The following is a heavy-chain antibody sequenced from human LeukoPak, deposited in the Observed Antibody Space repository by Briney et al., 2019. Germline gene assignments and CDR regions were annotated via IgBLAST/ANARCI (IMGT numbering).Heavy chain of an antibody. J-gene: IGHJ4*02. CDR2: INGDGSRI. Sequence: GGSLRLSCAASGFTFSSYWMHWVRQAPGKGLVWVPRINGDGSRISYADSVQGRFTISRDNAKNTLYLQMNSLRAEDTAVYYCARSDTVAAYDYWGQGTLVTVSS. D-gene: IGHD4-23*01. V-gene: IGHV3-74*01. CDR1: GFTFSSYW. CDR3: ARSDTVAAYDY.